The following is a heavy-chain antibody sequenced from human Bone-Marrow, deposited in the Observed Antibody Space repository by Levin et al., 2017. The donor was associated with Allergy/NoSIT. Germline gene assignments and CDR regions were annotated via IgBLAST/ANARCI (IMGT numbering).Heavy chain of an antibody. CDR2: ISGNGDAT. V-gene: IGHV3-23*01. CDR1: RVTFSGHA. J-gene: IGHJ1*01. CDR3: ALGSLSRTTVAGTGFFQA. Sequence: HPGGSLRLSCAVPRVTFSGHAMNWVRQAPEKGLEWVSVISGNGDATDYADSVKGRFTISRDNPKKMLYLQMDSLRAEDTAIYYCALGSLSRTTVAGTGFFQAWGQGTLVTVSS. D-gene: IGHD6-19*01.